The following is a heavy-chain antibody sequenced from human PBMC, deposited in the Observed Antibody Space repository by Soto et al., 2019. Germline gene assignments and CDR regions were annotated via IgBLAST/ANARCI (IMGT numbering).Heavy chain of an antibody. D-gene: IGHD2-2*02. CDR2: VSTHDGGR. V-gene: IGHV1-18*01. CDR1: GYSFTTYG. J-gene: IGHJ4*02. CDR3: ARDWHRDTSEISDF. Sequence: QVQLVQSGAEVEKPGASVKVSCKALGYSFTTYGISWVRQAPGQGLEWVGRVSTHDGGRNYAQKFQGRVTMTTDTSTSTAYMELRSLRSDDTAMYYCARDWHRDTSEISDFWGQGTRVTVSS.